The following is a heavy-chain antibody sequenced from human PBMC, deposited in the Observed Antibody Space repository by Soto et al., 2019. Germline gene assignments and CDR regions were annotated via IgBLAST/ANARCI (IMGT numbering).Heavy chain of an antibody. CDR3: VRFWPPPDYNILTIYTDAFDY. J-gene: IGHJ4*02. CDR2: INHSGST. Sequence: SETLSLTCTVYGGSFSGYYYSGIRQSPGKGLDWIGEINHSGSTNYNPSLKSRVTISVDTSKSHFSLRLSSVTAADAAVYYCVRFWPPPDYNILTIYTDAFDYWGQGTLVTVS. CDR1: GGSFSGYY. D-gene: IGHD3-9*01. V-gene: IGHV4-34*01.